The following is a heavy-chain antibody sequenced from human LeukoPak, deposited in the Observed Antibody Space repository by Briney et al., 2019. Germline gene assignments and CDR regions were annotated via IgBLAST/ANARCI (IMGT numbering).Heavy chain of an antibody. Sequence: GGSLRLSCAASGFTFSSYAMSWVRQAPGKGLEWVSAISGSGGSTYYADSVKGRFTISRDNSKNTLYLQMNSLRAGDTAVYYCAKDAWRSSGYDEESDYWGQGTLVTVSS. CDR2: ISGSGGST. V-gene: IGHV3-23*01. CDR1: GFTFSSYA. CDR3: AKDAWRSSGYDEESDY. D-gene: IGHD3-22*01. J-gene: IGHJ4*02.